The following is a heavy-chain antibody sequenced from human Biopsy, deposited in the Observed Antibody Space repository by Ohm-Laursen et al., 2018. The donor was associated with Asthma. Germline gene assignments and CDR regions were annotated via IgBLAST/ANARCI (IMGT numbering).Heavy chain of an antibody. V-gene: IGHV3-30*04. CDR3: AKDVFPGWELRRGPDY. D-gene: IGHD1-26*01. CDR1: GFTFSSYA. J-gene: IGHJ4*02. Sequence: SLRLSCSASGFTFSSYAMHWVRQAPGKGLEWVAVISFDGSNKYYADFVKGRFTISRDNSKNTLYLQMNSLRAEDTAVYYCAKDVFPGWELRRGPDYWGQGTLVTVSS. CDR2: ISFDGSNK.